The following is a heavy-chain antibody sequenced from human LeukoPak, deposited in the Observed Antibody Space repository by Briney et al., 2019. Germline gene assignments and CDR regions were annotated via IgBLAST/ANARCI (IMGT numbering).Heavy chain of an antibody. Sequence: ASVKVSCKASGYTFTSYYMHWVRHAPGQGLEWMGIINPSGGSTSFAQKFQGRVTMTRDTSTSTVYMELSSLRSEDTAVYYCARSPLSDYGMDVWGQGTTVTVSS. CDR1: GYTFTSYY. J-gene: IGHJ6*02. CDR2: INPSGGST. CDR3: ARSPLSDYGMDV. V-gene: IGHV1-46*01.